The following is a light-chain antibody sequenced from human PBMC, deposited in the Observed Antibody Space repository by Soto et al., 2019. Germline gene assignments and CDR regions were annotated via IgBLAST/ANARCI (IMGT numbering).Light chain of an antibody. CDR1: QSVGGN. CDR3: QHYYQWPPLT. V-gene: IGKV3-15*01. Sequence: EIVMTQSPPTLSVSPGERVTLSCRVSQSVGGNVAWYQHRPGQAPRLLISGASTRASGVPARISGSGYGTDFTPTISSLPAEDIGVYYGQHYYQWPPLTFGGGTKVEI. CDR2: GAS. J-gene: IGKJ4*01.